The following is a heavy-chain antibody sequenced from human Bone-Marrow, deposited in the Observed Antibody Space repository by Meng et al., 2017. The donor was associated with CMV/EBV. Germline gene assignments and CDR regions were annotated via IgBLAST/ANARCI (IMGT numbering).Heavy chain of an antibody. D-gene: IGHD2-2*01. CDR2: IIPILGIA. J-gene: IGHJ4*02. CDR3: ARGGYCSSTSCYGRRYYFDY. CDR1: GGTFSSYA. V-gene: IGHV1-69*10. Sequence: SVKVSCKASGGTFSSYAISWVRQAPGQGLEWTGGIIPILGIANYAQKFQGRVTITADKSTSTAYMELSSLRSEDTAVYYCARGGYCSSTSCYGRRYYFDYWGQGTLVTVSS.